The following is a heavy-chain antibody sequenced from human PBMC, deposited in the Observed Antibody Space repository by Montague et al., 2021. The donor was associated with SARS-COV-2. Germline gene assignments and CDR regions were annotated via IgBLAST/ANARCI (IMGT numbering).Heavy chain of an antibody. Sequence: SLRLSCAASGFTFSSYGVNWVRQAPGKGLEWISYISSSTNIIYYADSVEGRFTISRDNARNSLYLQMNSLRVDDMAVYYCAKDLVRRVVRPDALDVWGQGTVVTVSS. CDR2: ISSSTNII. D-gene: IGHD3-10*01. V-gene: IGHV3-48*03. CDR3: AKDLVRRVVRPDALDV. J-gene: IGHJ3*01. CDR1: GFTFSSYG.